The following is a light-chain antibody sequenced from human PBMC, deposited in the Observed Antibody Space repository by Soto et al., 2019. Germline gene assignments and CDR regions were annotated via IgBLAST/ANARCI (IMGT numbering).Light chain of an antibody. Sequence: EVVLTQSPVTLSLSPGERATLSCRASQRIANNFLAWFQQKPGQPPTLLIYGASTRASGIPDRFSGSGSGTDFALTISRLEPGDFAVYYCQQYARSPFTFGQGTKRQIK. V-gene: IGKV3-20*01. CDR1: QRIANNF. CDR3: QQYARSPFT. CDR2: GAS. J-gene: IGKJ2*01.